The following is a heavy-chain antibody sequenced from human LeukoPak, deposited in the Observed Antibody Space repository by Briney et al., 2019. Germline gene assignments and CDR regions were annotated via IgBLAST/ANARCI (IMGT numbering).Heavy chain of an antibody. CDR2: IYHRGST. Sequence: SETLSLTCTVSGGSINISDWSWIRQPPGKGLEWIGYIYHRGSTNYNPSLKSRITVSVDTSKNQFSLKVTSVTAADTAVYYCARSGVFSGYDAFDIWGQGTMVTVSS. CDR1: GGSINISD. CDR3: ARSGVFSGYDAFDI. J-gene: IGHJ3*02. D-gene: IGHD3-9*01. V-gene: IGHV4-59*08.